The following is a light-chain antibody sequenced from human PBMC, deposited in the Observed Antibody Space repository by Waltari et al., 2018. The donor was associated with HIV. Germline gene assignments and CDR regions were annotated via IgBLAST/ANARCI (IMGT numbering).Light chain of an antibody. J-gene: IGLJ2*01. Sequence: QSVLTQPPSVSAAAGQTVTIPCSGRYSSVGNNYVSWYQQVPGTAPKLLIYDDNKRRSGIPDRFSGSKSDTSATLGITGLQTGDEADYYCRAWDSSLSAFVFGGGTRLTVL. CDR3: RAWDSSLSAFV. CDR2: DDN. CDR1: YSSVGNNY. V-gene: IGLV1-51*01.